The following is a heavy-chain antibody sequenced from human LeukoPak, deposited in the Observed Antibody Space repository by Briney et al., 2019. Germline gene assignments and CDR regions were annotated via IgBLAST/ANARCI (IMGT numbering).Heavy chain of an antibody. D-gene: IGHD3-10*01. CDR3: TRNADSGLDY. CDR2: INPSGGST. CDR1: GYTFTSYY. J-gene: IGHJ4*02. V-gene: IGHV1-46*03. Sequence: GASVKVSCKASGYTFTSYYMHWVRQAPGQGLEWMGFINPSGGSTSYAQKFQGRVTMTRDTSTSTVYMELSSLRSEDTAMYYCTRNADSGLDYWGQGTLVTLSS.